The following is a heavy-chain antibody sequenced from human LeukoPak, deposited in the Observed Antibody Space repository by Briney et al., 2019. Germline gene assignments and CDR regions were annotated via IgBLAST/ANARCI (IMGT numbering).Heavy chain of an antibody. CDR2: IYYSGST. V-gene: IGHV4-59*01. CDR1: NGSISSDY. CDR3: ARLTTRPGGIRPLIMDF. Sequence: SETLSLTCSVSNGSISSDYWTWVRQPPGEGLEWIGYIYYSGSTKYNPSLVSRATISLDTSRNQFSLKLTSMSAADTAVYYCARLTTRPGGIRPLIMDFWGQGTLATVSS. J-gene: IGHJ4*02. D-gene: IGHD3-10*01.